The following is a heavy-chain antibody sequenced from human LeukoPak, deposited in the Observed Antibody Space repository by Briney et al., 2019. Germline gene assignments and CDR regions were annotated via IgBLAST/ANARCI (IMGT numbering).Heavy chain of an antibody. J-gene: IGHJ6*02. V-gene: IGHV4-39*01. CDR1: SDSISSSRFY. D-gene: IGHD6-13*01. Sequence: SETLSLTCTVSSDSISSSRFYGGWICQPPGRGLEWIATISYSGSTYYNPSLRSRVTMSIDTSKNQFSLKLSSVTAADTAVYYCASLLSGFISSWCPDYYYGVDVWGQGTTVSVSS. CDR3: ASLLSGFISSWCPDYYYGVDV. CDR2: ISYSGST.